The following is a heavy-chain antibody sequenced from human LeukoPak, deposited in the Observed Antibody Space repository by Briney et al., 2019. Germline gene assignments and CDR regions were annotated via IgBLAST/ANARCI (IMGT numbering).Heavy chain of an antibody. Sequence: SETLSLTCTVSGGSISSSSYYWGWIRQPPGKRLEWIGSIYYSGSTYYNPSLKSRVTISVDTSKNQFSLKLSSVTAADTAVYYCARSEPSYYNVVDYWGQGTLVTVSS. V-gene: IGHV4-39*01. CDR2: IYYSGST. CDR1: GGSISSSSYY. J-gene: IGHJ4*02. CDR3: ARSEPSYYNVVDY. D-gene: IGHD3-10*01.